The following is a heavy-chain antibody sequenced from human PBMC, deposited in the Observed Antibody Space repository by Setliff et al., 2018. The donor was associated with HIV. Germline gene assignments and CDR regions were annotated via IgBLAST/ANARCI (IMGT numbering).Heavy chain of an antibody. CDR1: GGPLSSYY. D-gene: IGHD2-2*01. CDR3: ARVVRQVPASYYYYYYMDV. CDR2: IDYRGST. J-gene: IGHJ6*03. V-gene: IGHV4-59*01. Sequence: SETLSLTCTVSGGPLSSYYWNWIRQPPGKGLEWIGDIDYRGSTNYNPSLKSRVTISVDTSKNQFSLKLRSVTAADTAVYYCARVVRQVPASYYYYYYMDVWGKGTTVTVSS.